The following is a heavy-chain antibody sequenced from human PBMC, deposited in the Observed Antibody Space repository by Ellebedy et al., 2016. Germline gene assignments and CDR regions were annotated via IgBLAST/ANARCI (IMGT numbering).Heavy chain of an antibody. J-gene: IGHJ5*02. CDR3: ARGSTTVTKGPHNWFDP. D-gene: IGHD4-17*01. V-gene: IGHV1-46*01. Sequence: ASVKVSCKASGYTFTSYYMHWVRQAPGQGLEWMGIINPSGGSTSYAQKFQGRVTMTRDTSTSTVYMELSSLRSEDTAVYYCARGSTTVTKGPHNWFDPWGQGTLVTVSS. CDR2: INPSGGST. CDR1: GYTFTSYY.